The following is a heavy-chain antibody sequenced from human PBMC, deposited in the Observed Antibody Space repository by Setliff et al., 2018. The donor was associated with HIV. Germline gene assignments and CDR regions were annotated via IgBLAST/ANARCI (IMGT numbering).Heavy chain of an antibody. D-gene: IGHD3-22*01. V-gene: IGHV1-69*13. J-gene: IGHJ4*02. CDR2: IVLMSNTA. CDR1: GDTFTSYV. Sequence: ASVKVSCKASGDTFTSYVISWVRQAPGQGLEWMGGIVLMSNTADYAPKFQGRVTITADESTNTVYMELSSLRSDDTAVYSCATYHYYDSSAYYIDLYYLDYWGQGTLVTVSS. CDR3: ATYHYYDSSAYYIDLYYLDY.